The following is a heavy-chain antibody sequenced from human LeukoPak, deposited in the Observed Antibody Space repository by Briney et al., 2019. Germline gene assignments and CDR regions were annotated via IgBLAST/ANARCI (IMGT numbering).Heavy chain of an antibody. CDR1: GFTFSSYA. Sequence: GGSLRLSCAASGFTFSSYAMSWVRQAPGKGLEWVSAISGSGGSTYYADSVKGRFTISRDNSKTTLYLQLNSLRAEDTAVYYCAKGTGYSYAFFDYWGQGTLVTVSS. D-gene: IGHD5-18*01. CDR2: ISGSGGST. V-gene: IGHV3-23*01. J-gene: IGHJ4*02. CDR3: AKGTGYSYAFFDY.